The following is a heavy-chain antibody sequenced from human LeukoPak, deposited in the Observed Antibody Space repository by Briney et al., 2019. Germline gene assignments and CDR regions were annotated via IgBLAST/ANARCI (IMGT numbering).Heavy chain of an antibody. D-gene: IGHD3-22*01. J-gene: IGHJ4*02. CDR3: AKRGVVIRVILVGFHKEAYYFDS. V-gene: IGHV3-23*01. CDR1: GITVSNYG. CDR2: IRGSGGGT. Sequence: GGSLRLSCAVSGITVSNYGMSWVRQAPGKGLEWVAGIRGSGGGTNYADSVKGRFTISRDKCKNTLYLQMNSLRAEDTAVYFCAKRGVVIRVILVGFHKEAYYFDSWGQGALVTVSS.